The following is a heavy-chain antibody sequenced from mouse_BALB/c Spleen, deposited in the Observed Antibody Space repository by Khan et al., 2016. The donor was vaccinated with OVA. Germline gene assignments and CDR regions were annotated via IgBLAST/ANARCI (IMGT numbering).Heavy chain of an antibody. CDR3: VRDGAYHRNDGWFAY. CDR1: GYTFTSYT. D-gene: IGHD2-14*01. Sequence: VQLVESGAELARPGASVKMSCKAFGYTFTSYTIHWIKLRPGQGLEWIGYINPSNGYTNYNQKFKDKATLTADKSSTTAYMQLSSLTSDDSAVYYSVRDGAYHRNDGWFAYWGQGTLVTVAA. J-gene: IGHJ3*01. CDR2: INPSNGYT. V-gene: IGHV1-4*01.